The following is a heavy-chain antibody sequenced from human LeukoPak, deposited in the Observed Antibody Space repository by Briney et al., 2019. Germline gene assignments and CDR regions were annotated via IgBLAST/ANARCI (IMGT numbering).Heavy chain of an antibody. J-gene: IGHJ4*02. Sequence: GASVKVSCKASGGTFNNYAITWVRQAPGQGLEWMGRIIPILGVATYAQKFQGRVMITADKSTSTAYMELTSLTSEDTAFYYCARGYDSSGYQDYWGQETLVTVSS. V-gene: IGHV1-69*04. D-gene: IGHD3-22*01. CDR3: ARGYDSSGYQDY. CDR2: IIPILGVA. CDR1: GGTFNNYA.